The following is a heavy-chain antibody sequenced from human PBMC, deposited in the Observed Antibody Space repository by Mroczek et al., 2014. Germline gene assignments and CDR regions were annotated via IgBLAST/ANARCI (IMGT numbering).Heavy chain of an antibody. CDR2: IYYSGST. V-gene: IGHV4-39*01. CDR1: GGSISSSSYY. J-gene: IGHJ4*02. D-gene: IGHD1-7*01. CDR3: ARHPLTGTFGYYFDY. Sequence: QVQLVQSGPGLVKPSETLSLTCTVSGGSISSSSYYWGWIRQPPGKGLEWIGSIYYSGSTYYNPSLKSRVTISVDTSKNQFSLKLSSVTAADTAVYYCARHPLTGTFGYYFDYWGQGTLVTVSS.